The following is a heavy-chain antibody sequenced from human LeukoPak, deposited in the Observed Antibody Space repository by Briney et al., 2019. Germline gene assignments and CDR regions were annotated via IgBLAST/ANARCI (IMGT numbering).Heavy chain of an antibody. J-gene: IGHJ4*02. Sequence: SETLSLTCAVSGGSITNSNWWSWVRQPPGKGLEWIAEIHHSGGSNYNPSLTSRVTISVDKSKNQFSLTLSSVTAPAPAVSSFVFDFRITMVEYWGQGTLVPVSS. CDR3: VFDFRITMVEY. CDR2: IHHSGGS. CDR1: GGSITNSNW. D-gene: IGHD3-10*01. V-gene: IGHV4-4*02.